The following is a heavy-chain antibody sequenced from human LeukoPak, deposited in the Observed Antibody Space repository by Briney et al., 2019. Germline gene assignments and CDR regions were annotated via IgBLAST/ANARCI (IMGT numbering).Heavy chain of an antibody. J-gene: IGHJ3*02. V-gene: IGHV3-21*01. Sequence: PGGSLRLSCAASGFTFSSYSMNWVRQAPGKGLEWVSSISSSSSYIYYADSVKGRFTIPRDNAKNSLYLQMNSLRAEDTAVYYCARVAPRYCSGGSCYSGAFDIWGQGTMVTVSS. D-gene: IGHD2-15*01. CDR2: ISSSSSYI. CDR1: GFTFSSYS. CDR3: ARVAPRYCSGGSCYSGAFDI.